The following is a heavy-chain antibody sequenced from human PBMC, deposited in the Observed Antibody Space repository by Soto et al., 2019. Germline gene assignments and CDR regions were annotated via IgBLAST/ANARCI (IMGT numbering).Heavy chain of an antibody. Sequence: QITLKESGPTLVKPTQTLTLTCTFSGFSLSTSAVGVGWIRQPPGKALEWLAFIYWDDDKRYSPSLKSSLTIXNXTPXNQVVLAMTNMDPVDTATYYCAHLVVAGLTYYFDYWGQGTLVTVSS. D-gene: IGHD2-15*01. V-gene: IGHV2-5*02. CDR2: IYWDDDK. J-gene: IGHJ4*02. CDR1: GFSLSTSAVG. CDR3: AHLVVAGLTYYFDY.